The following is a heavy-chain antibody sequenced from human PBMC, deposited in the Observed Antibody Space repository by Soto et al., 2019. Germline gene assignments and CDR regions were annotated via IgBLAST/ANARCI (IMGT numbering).Heavy chain of an antibody. D-gene: IGHD6-19*01. J-gene: IGHJ4*02. CDR2: IHHSRST. CDR1: SASIITEQR. Sequence: QMQLQESGPGLVKPSETLSLTCAVSSASIITEQRWTWVRQPPGKGLEWIGEIHHSRSTNNNPSLRSRVTMSGDKSKNQFSLNLNSVTAADTALSYCARSFGWYAIDHWGQGTLVIVSS. CDR3: ARSFGWYAIDH. V-gene: IGHV4-4*02.